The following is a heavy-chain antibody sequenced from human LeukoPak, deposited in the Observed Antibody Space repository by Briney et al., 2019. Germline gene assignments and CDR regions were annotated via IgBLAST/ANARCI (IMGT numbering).Heavy chain of an antibody. J-gene: IGHJ4*02. V-gene: IGHV3-33*01. CDR2: IWYDGSNK. D-gene: IGHD4-17*01. Sequence: GGSLRLSCAASGFTFSSYGMHWVRQAPGKRLEWAAIIWYDGSNKYYADSVKGRFTISRDNAKNTLYLQMNSLRTDDTAVYYCARGDFGDYVPLLYWGQGTLVTVSS. CDR1: GFTFSSYG. CDR3: ARGDFGDYVPLLY.